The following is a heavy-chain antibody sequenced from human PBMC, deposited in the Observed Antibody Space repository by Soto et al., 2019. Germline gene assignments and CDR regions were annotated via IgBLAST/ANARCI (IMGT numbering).Heavy chain of an antibody. CDR3: AREGDDYNYDYGLDF. CDR2: INAVNANT. Sequence: QVLLVQSGAEVRKPGASVKFSCKASGYTFTRFAIHWVRQAPGQGLEWMGWINAVNANTRYSQKFQGRATLSLDTSADTAYMEVSSLTSGDTATYYCAREGDDYNYDYGLDFWGQGTLLTVSS. J-gene: IGHJ4*02. CDR1: GYTFTRFA. D-gene: IGHD5-12*01. V-gene: IGHV1-3*01.